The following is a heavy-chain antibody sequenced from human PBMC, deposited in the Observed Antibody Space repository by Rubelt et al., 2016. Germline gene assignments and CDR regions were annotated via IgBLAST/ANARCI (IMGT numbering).Heavy chain of an antibody. CDR3: ARDLGDSSGYYNSWFDP. D-gene: IGHD3-22*01. CDR2: ISYDGSNK. V-gene: IGHV3-30*04. J-gene: IGHJ5*02. CDR1: GFTFSSYA. Sequence: VSLVESGGGLVQPGGSLRLSCAASGFTFSSYAMHWVRQAPGKGLEWVAIISYDGSNKYYADAVKGRFTISRDNSKNTLYLQMNSLRVEDTAVYYCARDLGDSSGYYNSWFDPWGQGTLVTVSS.